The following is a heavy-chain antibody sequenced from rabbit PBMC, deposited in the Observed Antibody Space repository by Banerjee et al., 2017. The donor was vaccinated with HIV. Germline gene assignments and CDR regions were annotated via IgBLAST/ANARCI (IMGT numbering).Heavy chain of an antibody. CDR3: ARDLAGVIGWNFNL. CDR2: IAPSSDIT. V-gene: IGHV1S45*01. CDR1: GSDINSYS. J-gene: IGHJ4*01. Sequence: QQQLVESGGGLVKPGASLTLTCKASGSDINSYSMCWVRQAPGKGLEWIGCIAPSSDITYYATWAKGRFTISKTSSTTVTLQMTSLTDADTATYFCARDLAGVIGWNFNLWGPGTLVTVS. D-gene: IGHD4-1*01.